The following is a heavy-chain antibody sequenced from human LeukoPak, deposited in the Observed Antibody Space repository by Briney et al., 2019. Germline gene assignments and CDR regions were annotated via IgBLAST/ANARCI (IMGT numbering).Heavy chain of an antibody. CDR2: IRSNSSTI. D-gene: IGHD3-10*01. CDR1: GFTFGSYS. Sequence: GGALRLSCAASGFTFGSYSMNWVRHAPGKGLEWGSYIRSNSSTIYYADSVKGRFTISRDNAKNSLYLQMNSLRAEDTAVYFCARDWYYGSGSYYTLFDYWGQGTLVTVSS. J-gene: IGHJ4*02. V-gene: IGHV3-48*01. CDR3: ARDWYYGSGSYYTLFDY.